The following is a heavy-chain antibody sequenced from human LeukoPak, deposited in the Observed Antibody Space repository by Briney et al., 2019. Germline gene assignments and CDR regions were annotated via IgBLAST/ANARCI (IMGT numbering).Heavy chain of an antibody. Sequence: PGGSLRLSCAASGFTFSSYSMNWVRQAPGKGLEWVSSISSSSSYIYYADSVKGRFTISRDNAKNSLYLQMNSLRAEDTAVYYCARAGWELLQSHFDYWGQGTLVTVSS. CDR1: GFTFSSYS. V-gene: IGHV3-21*01. CDR2: ISSSSSYI. D-gene: IGHD1-26*01. CDR3: ARAGWELLQSHFDY. J-gene: IGHJ4*02.